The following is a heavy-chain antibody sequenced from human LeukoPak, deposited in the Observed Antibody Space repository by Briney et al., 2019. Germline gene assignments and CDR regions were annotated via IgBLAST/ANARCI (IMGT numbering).Heavy chain of an antibody. CDR3: AKPWGVAGPFDY. Sequence: GGSLRLSCAASGFTFSSFNMHWVRQAPGKGLEWVSSISIRSSYIYYADSVKGRFTISRDNAKNSLYLQMNSLRAEDTAVYYCAKPWGVAGPFDYWGQGTLVTVSS. CDR1: GFTFSSFN. D-gene: IGHD6-19*01. J-gene: IGHJ4*02. V-gene: IGHV3-21*04. CDR2: ISIRSSYI.